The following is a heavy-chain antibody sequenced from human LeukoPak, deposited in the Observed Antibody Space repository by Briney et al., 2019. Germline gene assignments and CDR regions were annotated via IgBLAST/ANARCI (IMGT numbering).Heavy chain of an antibody. J-gene: IGHJ3*02. V-gene: IGHV1-46*01. CDR3: ARAPKSYSTTWYSGSYFSAFDI. CDR1: GYTFTSYY. D-gene: IGHD1-26*01. Sequence: GASVKVSCKASGYTFTSYYMHWLRQAPGQGLEWMGIINPSGGSTSYAQQFKGRVTMTRAMSTSKVYMKLSSLRSEDTAVYYSARAPKSYSTTWYSGSYFSAFDIWGQGTMVTVSS. CDR2: INPSGGST.